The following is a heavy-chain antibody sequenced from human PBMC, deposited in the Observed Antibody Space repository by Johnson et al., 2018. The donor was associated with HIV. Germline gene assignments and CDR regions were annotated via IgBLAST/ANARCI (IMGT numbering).Heavy chain of an antibody. J-gene: IGHJ3*02. D-gene: IGHD5/OR15-5a*01. CDR2: IKSKSDGGTT. V-gene: IGHV3-15*01. Sequence: MQLVESGGGLVKPGGSLRLSCAASGFTLSNAWMSWVRQAPGKGLEWVGRIKSKSDGGTTDYADSVKGRFTISRNNLRNTLFLQMNSLRAEDTARYYCVKDLYCIDSVCRTDAFDMWGRGTMVTAAS. CDR3: VKDLYCIDSVCRTDAFDM. CDR1: GFTLSNAW.